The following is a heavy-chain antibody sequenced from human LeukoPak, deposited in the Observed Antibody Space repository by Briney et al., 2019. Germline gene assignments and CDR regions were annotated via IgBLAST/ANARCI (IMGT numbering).Heavy chain of an antibody. CDR2: ISSNGGST. D-gene: IGHD3-16*01. V-gene: IGHV3-64*01. J-gene: IGHJ3*02. CDR1: GFTFSSYA. Sequence: GRSLRLFWAPSGFTFSSYAMRWVRQAPGKGLEYVSAISSNGGSTYYANSVKGRFTISRDNSKNTLYLQMGSLRAEDMAVYYCARVGAGDLGDAFDIWGQGTMVTVSS. CDR3: ARVGAGDLGDAFDI.